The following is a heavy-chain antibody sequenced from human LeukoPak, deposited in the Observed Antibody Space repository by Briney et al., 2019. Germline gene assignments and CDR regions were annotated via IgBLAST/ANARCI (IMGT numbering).Heavy chain of an antibody. Sequence: ASVKVSCKASGYTFTGYYMHWVRQAPGQGLEWMGWINPNSGGTNYAQKFQGRVTMTRDTSISTAYMELSRLRSDDTAVYYCARGRERGSYGSGSYNRYFDYWGQGTLVTVSS. V-gene: IGHV1-2*02. CDR1: GYTFTGYY. J-gene: IGHJ4*02. D-gene: IGHD3-10*01. CDR2: INPNSGGT. CDR3: ARGRERGSYGSGSYNRYFDY.